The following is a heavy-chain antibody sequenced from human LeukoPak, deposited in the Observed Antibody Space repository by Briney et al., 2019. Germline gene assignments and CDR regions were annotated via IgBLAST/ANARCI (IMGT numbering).Heavy chain of an antibody. CDR1: GFTFSSYW. J-gene: IGHJ4*02. V-gene: IGHV3-7*03. Sequence: GGSLRLSCAASGFTFSSYWMSWVRQAPGKGLGWVANIKQDGSEKYYVDSVKGRFTISRDNAKNSLYLQMNSLRAEDTAVYYCATEGGYSSGWYDYWGQGTLVTVSS. D-gene: IGHD6-19*01. CDR3: ATEGGYSSGWYDY. CDR2: IKQDGSEK.